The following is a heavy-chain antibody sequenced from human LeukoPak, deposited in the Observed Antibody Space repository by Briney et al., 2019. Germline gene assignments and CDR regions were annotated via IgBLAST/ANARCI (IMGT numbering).Heavy chain of an antibody. CDR2: ISGSGGST. CDR3: AKALMMTTVYYFDY. J-gene: IGHJ4*02. D-gene: IGHD4-17*01. CDR1: GFTFSSYA. V-gene: IGHV3-23*01. Sequence: RAGGSLRLSCAASGFTFSSYAMSWVRQAPGKGLEWVSAISGSGGSTYYADSVKGRFTISRDNSKNTLYLQMNSLRAEDTAVYYRAKALMMTTVYYFDYWGQGTLVTVSS.